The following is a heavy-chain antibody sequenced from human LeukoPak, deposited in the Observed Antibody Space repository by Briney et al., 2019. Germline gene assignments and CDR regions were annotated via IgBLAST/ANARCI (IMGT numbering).Heavy chain of an antibody. CDR2: IRSKAYGGTT. CDR3: TSRANDIVVVTAPNDY. D-gene: IGHD2-21*02. CDR1: GFTFGEHA. Sequence: PGGSLRLSCIGSGFTFGEHAMSWVRQAPGKGLEWVGFIRSKAYGGTTEYAASVKGRFTIPRDDSKSIAYLQMNSLKTEDTAVYYCTSRANDIVVVTAPNDYWGQGTLVTVSS. J-gene: IGHJ4*02. V-gene: IGHV3-49*04.